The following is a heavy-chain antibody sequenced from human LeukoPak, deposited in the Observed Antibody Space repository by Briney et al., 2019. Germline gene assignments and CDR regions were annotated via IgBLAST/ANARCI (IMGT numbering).Heavy chain of an antibody. CDR2: INPNSGGT. CDR3: ARGGPVVVPATIPNPFDY. J-gene: IGHJ4*02. V-gene: IGHV1-2*02. D-gene: IGHD2-2*01. CDR1: GYTFTGYY. Sequence: ASVKVSCKASGYTFTGYYMHWVRQALGQGLEWMGWINPNSGGTDYARKFQGRVTMTRDTSISTAYMELTRLRSDDTAVYYCARGGPVVVPATIPNPFDYWGQGTLVTVSS.